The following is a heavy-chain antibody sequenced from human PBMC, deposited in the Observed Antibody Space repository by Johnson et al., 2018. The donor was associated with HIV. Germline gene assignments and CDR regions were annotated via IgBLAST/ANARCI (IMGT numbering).Heavy chain of an antibody. CDR2: TSYDGGNK. Sequence: QVQLVESGGGVVQPGRSLRLSCAASGFTFSSYAMHWVRQAPGKGLDWVAVTSYDGGNKYYADSVKGRFTISRENSKNTLYLQMNSLRAEDTAVYYCARECAWGVRPGAFDICGQGTTVTVSS. CDR3: ARECAWGVRPGAFDI. J-gene: IGHJ3*02. CDR1: GFTFSSYA. D-gene: IGHD3-16*01. V-gene: IGHV3-30-3*01.